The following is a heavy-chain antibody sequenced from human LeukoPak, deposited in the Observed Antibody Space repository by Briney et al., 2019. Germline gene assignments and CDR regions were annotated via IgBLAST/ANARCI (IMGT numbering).Heavy chain of an antibody. CDR1: GFTFSNGV. J-gene: IGHJ4*02. Sequence: GGSLRLSCAASGFTFSNGVMSWVRQAPGKGPEWVSSIDGGGGGTDYADSVGGRFTISRDNFKNTSYLQMNSLRADDTAVYYCARRIGGTKDYWGQGAQVTVSS. CDR3: ARRIGGTKDY. CDR2: IDGGGGGT. V-gene: IGHV3-23*01. D-gene: IGHD3-3*01.